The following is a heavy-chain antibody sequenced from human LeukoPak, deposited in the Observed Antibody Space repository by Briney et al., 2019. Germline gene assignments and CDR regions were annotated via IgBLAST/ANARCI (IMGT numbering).Heavy chain of an antibody. J-gene: IGHJ6*02. CDR3: ARGGFIWFGETHYYYYGMDV. D-gene: IGHD3-10*01. V-gene: IGHV3-53*04. Sequence: PGGSLRLSCAASGFTVSSNYMSWVRQAPGKGLEWVSVIYSGGSTYYADSVKGRFTISRHNSKNTLYLQMNSLRAEDTAVYYCARGGFIWFGETHYYYYGMDVWGQGTTVTVSS. CDR1: GFTVSSNY. CDR2: IYSGGST.